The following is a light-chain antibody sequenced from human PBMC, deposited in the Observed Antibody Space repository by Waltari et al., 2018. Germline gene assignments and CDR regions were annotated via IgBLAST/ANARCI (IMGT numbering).Light chain of an antibody. Sequence: SYVLTQPPSVSVAPGKTAVITCGGNKIGDKSVHWYRLKPGQAPVVVVQDDSDRPSGIPERLSGSNSGNTATLTISRVEAGDEADYYCQVWDTSDHRVFGGGTKLTVL. J-gene: IGLJ2*01. CDR2: DDS. CDR1: KIGDKS. CDR3: QVWDTSDHRV. V-gene: IGLV3-21*03.